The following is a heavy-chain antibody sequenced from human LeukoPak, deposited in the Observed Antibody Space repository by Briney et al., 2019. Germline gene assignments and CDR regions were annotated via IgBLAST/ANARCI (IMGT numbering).Heavy chain of an antibody. CDR1: GGSFSGYY. Sequence: PSETLSLTCAVYGGSFSGYYWSWIRQPPGKGLEWIGEINHSGSTNYNPSLKSRVTISVDTSKNQFSLKLSSVIAADTAVYYCASAEGGYCSGGSCYPGAFDYWGQGTLVTVSS. J-gene: IGHJ4*02. CDR2: INHSGST. CDR3: ASAEGGYCSGGSCYPGAFDY. V-gene: IGHV4-34*01. D-gene: IGHD2-15*01.